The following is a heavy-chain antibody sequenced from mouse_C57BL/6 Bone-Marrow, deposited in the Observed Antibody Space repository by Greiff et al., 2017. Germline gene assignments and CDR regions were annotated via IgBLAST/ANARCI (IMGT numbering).Heavy chain of an antibody. V-gene: IGHV1-54*01. CDR3: ARFGYHWYFDV. D-gene: IGHD2-2*01. CDR2: INPGSGGT. J-gene: IGHJ1*03. Sequence: QVQLKQSGAELVRPGTSVKVSCKASGYAFTNYLIEWVKQRPGQGLEWIGVINPGSGGTNYNEKFKGKATLTADKSSSTAYMQLSSLTSEDSAVYFCARFGYHWYFDVWGTGTTVTVSS. CDR1: GYAFTNYL.